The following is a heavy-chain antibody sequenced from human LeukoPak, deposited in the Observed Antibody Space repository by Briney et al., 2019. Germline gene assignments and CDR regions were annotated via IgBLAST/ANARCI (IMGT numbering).Heavy chain of an antibody. Sequence: GRSLRLSCAASGFTFSSYGMHWVRQAPGKGLEWVALISYDGSKKHYADSVKGRFSISRDNSKNTLSLQMNSLRAEDTAVYYCAKDSGNYYPNYWGQGTLVTVSS. J-gene: IGHJ4*02. V-gene: IGHV3-30*18. CDR2: ISYDGSKK. D-gene: IGHD1-26*01. CDR3: AKDSGNYYPNY. CDR1: GFTFSSYG.